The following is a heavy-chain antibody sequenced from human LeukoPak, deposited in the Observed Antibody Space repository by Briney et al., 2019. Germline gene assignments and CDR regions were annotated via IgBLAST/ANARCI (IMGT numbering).Heavy chain of an antibody. CDR3: AREASLVRGIFITRYGLDV. CDR1: GGAVSSGTYY. CDR2: ISYNENT. J-gene: IGHJ6*04. V-gene: IGHV4-61*01. D-gene: IGHD3-10*01. Sequence: SETLSLTCTVSGGAVSSGTYYWTWIRQPPGKGLEWIAYISYNENTNYNPSLKSRLTISLDTSSNQFSLRLSSVTAADTAVYYCAREASLVRGIFITRYGLDVWGKGTTVTVSS.